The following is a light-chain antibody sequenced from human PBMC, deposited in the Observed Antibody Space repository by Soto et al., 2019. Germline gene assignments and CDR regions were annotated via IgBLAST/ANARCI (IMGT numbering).Light chain of an antibody. CDR2: DVN. Sequence: QSVLTQPPSASGSPGQSVTISCTGTSSDVGAYGYVSWYQQHPGKAPKLIIYDVNNRPSGVPDRFSGSKSGNTASLTVSGLQADDEADYYCISCAGRNYVALGGGTKVTVL. V-gene: IGLV2-8*01. CDR1: SSDVGAYGY. J-gene: IGLJ2*01. CDR3: ISCAGRNYVA.